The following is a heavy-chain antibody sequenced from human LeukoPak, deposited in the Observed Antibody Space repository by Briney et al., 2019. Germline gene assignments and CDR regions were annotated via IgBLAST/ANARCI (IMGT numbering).Heavy chain of an antibody. J-gene: IGHJ4*02. Sequence: KPSEALSLTCTVSGYSISSGYYWGWIRQPPGKGLEWIGSIYHNGSTYYNPSLKSRVTISVDTSKNQFSLKLSSVTAADTAVYYCARGIRWLLDYWGQGTLVTVSS. V-gene: IGHV4-38-2*02. D-gene: IGHD5-24*01. CDR3: ARGIRWLLDY. CDR1: GYSISSGYY. CDR2: IYHNGST.